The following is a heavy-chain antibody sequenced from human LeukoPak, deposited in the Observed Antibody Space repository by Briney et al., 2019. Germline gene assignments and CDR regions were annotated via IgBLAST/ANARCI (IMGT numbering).Heavy chain of an antibody. V-gene: IGHV4-34*01. J-gene: IGHJ5*02. D-gene: IGHD2-2*01. CDR3: ARGCVVVVSAASSWFDP. Sequence: SDSLSLTRAVYGGSFSGYYWSWIRQPPRKGLEWIGEINHRGSTNYNPSLKSRRTISVDTSKNQFSLKLSSGTAADTAVYYCARGCVVVVSAASSWFDPWGQGTLVTVSS. CDR2: INHRGST. CDR1: GGSFSGYY.